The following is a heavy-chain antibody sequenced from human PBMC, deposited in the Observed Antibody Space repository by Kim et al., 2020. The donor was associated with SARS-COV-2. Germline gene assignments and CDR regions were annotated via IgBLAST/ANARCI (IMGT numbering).Heavy chain of an antibody. D-gene: IGHD2-2*01. CDR3: ARHSRIVVVPAAILA. CDR1: GGSISSSSYY. CDR2: IYYSGST. J-gene: IGHJ4*02. Sequence: SETLSLTCTVSGGSISSSSYYWGWIRQPPGKGLEWIGSIYYSGSTYYNPSLKSRATISVDTSKNQFSLKLSSVTAGDTAVYYCARHSRIVVVPAAILAWGQGTLVTVSS. V-gene: IGHV4-39*01.